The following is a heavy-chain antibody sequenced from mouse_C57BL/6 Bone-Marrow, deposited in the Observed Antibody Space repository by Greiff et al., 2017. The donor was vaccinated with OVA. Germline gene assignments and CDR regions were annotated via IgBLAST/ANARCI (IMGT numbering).Heavy chain of an antibody. J-gene: IGHJ3*01. CDR1: GFTFSSYG. CDR3: ARGAYSNYLFAY. Sequence: EVQLQESGGDLVKPGGSLKLSCAASGFTFSSYGMSWVRQTPDKRLEWVATISSGGSYTYYPDSVKGRFTIARDNAKNTLYLQMSSLKSEDTAMYYCARGAYSNYLFAYWGQGTLVTVSA. V-gene: IGHV5-6*01. CDR2: ISSGGSYT. D-gene: IGHD2-5*01.